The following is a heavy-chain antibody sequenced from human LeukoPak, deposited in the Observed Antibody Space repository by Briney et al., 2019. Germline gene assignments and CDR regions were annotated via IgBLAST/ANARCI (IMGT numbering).Heavy chain of an antibody. Sequence: GGSLRLSCAASGFTFSSYSMNWVRQAPGKGLEWVSSISSSSSYIYYADSVKGRFTISRDNAKNSLYLQMNSLRAEDTAVYYCARDPYCSSTSCYIGWFDPWGQGTLVTVSS. V-gene: IGHV3-21*01. D-gene: IGHD2-2*02. CDR1: GFTFSSYS. J-gene: IGHJ5*02. CDR3: ARDPYCSSTSCYIGWFDP. CDR2: ISSSSSYI.